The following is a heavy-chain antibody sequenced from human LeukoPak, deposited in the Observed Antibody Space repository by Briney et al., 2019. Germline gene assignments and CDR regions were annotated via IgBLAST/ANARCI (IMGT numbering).Heavy chain of an antibody. CDR1: GFTFSSYG. D-gene: IGHD2-8*01. CDR3: AGKWN. Sequence: GGSLRLSCAASGFTFSSYGMSWVRQAPGKGLEWVSSISGLSGRTYYADSVKGRVTISRDNSKNALSLQMDSLRAEDTAVYYCAGKWNWGQGTLVTVSS. J-gene: IGHJ4*02. V-gene: IGHV3-23*01. CDR2: ISGLSGRT.